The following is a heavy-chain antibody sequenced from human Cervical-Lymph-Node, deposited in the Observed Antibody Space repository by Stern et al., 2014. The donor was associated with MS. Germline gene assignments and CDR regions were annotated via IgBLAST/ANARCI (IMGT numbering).Heavy chain of an antibody. CDR1: GGSISSGYW. Sequence: QLQLQESGPGLVKPSGTLSLTCAASGGSISSGYWWRWVRQPPGKGLEWIGDISHSGSTTSNPSLKSRVTISVDTSKNHFSLEMNSVNAADTAVYYCARNGGNYAFDYWGQGTLVAVSS. V-gene: IGHV4-4*02. J-gene: IGHJ4*02. CDR3: ARNGGNYAFDY. CDR2: ISHSGST. D-gene: IGHD4-23*01.